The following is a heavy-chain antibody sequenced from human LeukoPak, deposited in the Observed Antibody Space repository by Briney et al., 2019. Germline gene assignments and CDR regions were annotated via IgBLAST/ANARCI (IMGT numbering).Heavy chain of an antibody. J-gene: IGHJ4*02. CDR2: INPNSGGT. CDR1: GYTFTGYY. D-gene: IGHD3-3*01. CDR3: ARELTIFGVVIPVFDY. Sequence: ASVKVSCKASGYTFTGYYMHWVRQAPGQGLEWMGWINPNSGGTNYAQKFQGRVTMTRDTSISTAYMELSRLRSDDTAVYYCARELTIFGVVIPVFDYWGQGTLVAVSS. V-gene: IGHV1-2*02.